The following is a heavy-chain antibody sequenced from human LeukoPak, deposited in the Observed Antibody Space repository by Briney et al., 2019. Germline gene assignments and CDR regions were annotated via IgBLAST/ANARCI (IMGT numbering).Heavy chain of an antibody. V-gene: IGHV1-69*02. CDR3: ARHSSRGHYYDFDF. CDR2: IVPVIGVA. Sequence: SVKVSCKAPGDTLITHYNSWVRQAPGQGLEWVGRIVPVIGVATYAQSLQGRVIITADRSTNTAYMELTSLTFEDSAVYFCARHSSRGHYYDFDFWGQGSLVTVSS. D-gene: IGHD3-22*01. J-gene: IGHJ4*02. CDR1: GDTLITHY.